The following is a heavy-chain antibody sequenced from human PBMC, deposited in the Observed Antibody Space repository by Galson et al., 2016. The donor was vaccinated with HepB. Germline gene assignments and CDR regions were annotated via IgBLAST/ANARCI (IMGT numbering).Heavy chain of an antibody. CDR2: FSGSTSYI. CDR1: GFTFSTYS. J-gene: IGHJ6*01. CDR3: ARDLQGYCVSTSCYCYYGMDV. V-gene: IGHV3-21*01. Sequence: SLRLSCAASGFTFSTYSMNWVRQAPGKGLEWVSSFSGSTSYIYYADSVKGRFTISRDNAKNSLYLQMNSLRAEDTAVYYCARDLQGYCVSTSCYCYYGMDVWGQGTTVTVSS. D-gene: IGHD2-2*01.